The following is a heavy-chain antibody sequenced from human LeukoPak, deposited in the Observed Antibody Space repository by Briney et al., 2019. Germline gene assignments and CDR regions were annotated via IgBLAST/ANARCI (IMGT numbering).Heavy chain of an antibody. CDR1: GYTFTGYY. J-gene: IGHJ3*02. Sequence: ASVKVSCKASGYTFTGYYMHWVRQAPGQGLEWMGWINPNSGGTNYAQRFQGRVTMTRDTSISTAYMELSRLRSDDTAVYYRARDCSGGSCSNDAFDIWGQGTMVTVSS. V-gene: IGHV1-2*02. CDR2: INPNSGGT. D-gene: IGHD2-15*01. CDR3: ARDCSGGSCSNDAFDI.